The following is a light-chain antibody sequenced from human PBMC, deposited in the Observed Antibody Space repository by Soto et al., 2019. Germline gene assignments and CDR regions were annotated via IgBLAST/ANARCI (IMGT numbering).Light chain of an antibody. V-gene: IGKV3-20*01. CDR3: QQYCDSPMYT. CDR2: GAS. CDR1: QSVSSSH. Sequence: EIVLTQSPCTLSSSPGERATLSCRASQSVSSSHLAWYQQKPGQAPRLLIYGASSRATGIPDRFSGSGSGPYFTLTISRLEPEDVAVYFCQQYCDSPMYTFGQGTKLEI. J-gene: IGKJ2*01.